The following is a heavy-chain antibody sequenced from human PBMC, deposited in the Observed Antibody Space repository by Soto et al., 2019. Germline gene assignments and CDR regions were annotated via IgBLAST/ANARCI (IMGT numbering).Heavy chain of an antibody. J-gene: IGHJ6*02. V-gene: IGHV3-48*02. CDR3: AKGFGFGEHYGMDV. CDR1: GFTLSEYN. CDR2: SSSSSRTT. D-gene: IGHD3-10*01. Sequence: GGSLRLSCAASGFTLSEYNMIWVRQAPGKGLGWVSYSSSSSRTTYYADSVKGRFTISRDNAENSLHLQMSSLRDEDTAIYYCAKGFGFGEHYGMDVWGQGTTVTVSS.